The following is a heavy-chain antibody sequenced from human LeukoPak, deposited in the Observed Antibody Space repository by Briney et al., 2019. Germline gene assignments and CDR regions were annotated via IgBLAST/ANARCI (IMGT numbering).Heavy chain of an antibody. Sequence: GGSLRLSCAASGFTFSNYWMHWVRQAPGKGLVWVSRINSDGINTSYADSVKGRFTISRDNAKNTLNLQMNSLRAEDTAVYYCARDLGQYYDTRDIWFDPGGRGTLVTVPS. CDR1: GFTFSNYW. V-gene: IGHV3-74*01. D-gene: IGHD3-22*01. CDR2: INSDGINT. CDR3: ARDLGQYYDTRDIWFDP. J-gene: IGHJ5*02.